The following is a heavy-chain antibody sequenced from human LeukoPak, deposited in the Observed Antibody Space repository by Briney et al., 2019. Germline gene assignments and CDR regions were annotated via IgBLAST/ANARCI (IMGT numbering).Heavy chain of an antibody. Sequence: SVKVSCKASGFTFTSSTVQWVRQARGQRLEWIGWIVVGSGNTNYAQKFQGRVIITRDMSTTTVYMELSSLRSEDTAVYYCAGTPWFGELTLDYWGQGTLVTVSS. CDR1: GFTFTSST. D-gene: IGHD3-10*01. CDR2: IVVGSGNT. J-gene: IGHJ4*02. V-gene: IGHV1-58*01. CDR3: AGTPWFGELTLDY.